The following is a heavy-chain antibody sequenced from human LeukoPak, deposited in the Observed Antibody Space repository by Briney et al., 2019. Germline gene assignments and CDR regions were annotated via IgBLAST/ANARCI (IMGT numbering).Heavy chain of an antibody. CDR3: AKSADYALSSGIFDS. V-gene: IGHV5-51*01. J-gene: IGHJ4*02. Sequence: GESLKISCKGSGYSFTTYWIGWVRQMPGKGLEWMGIIYPGDSDTRYSPSFQGQVTISVDKYISTAYLQWSSLKASDNAMYYCAKSADYALSSGIFDSWGQGTLVTVSS. CDR1: GYSFTTYW. CDR2: IYPGDSDT. D-gene: IGHD3-10*01.